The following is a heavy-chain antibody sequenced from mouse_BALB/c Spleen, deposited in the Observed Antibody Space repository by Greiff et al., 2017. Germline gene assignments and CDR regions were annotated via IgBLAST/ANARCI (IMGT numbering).Heavy chain of an antibody. Sequence: EVQLVESGGGLVQPGGSRKLSCAASGFTFSSFGMHWVHQAPGKGLEWVGYISSGSSSSYYADTVKGRCTITRDNPKNTLFLQMTSLRSEDTAMYYCARSGADGNYDYYAMDYWGQGTSVTVSS. CDR3: ARSGADGNYDYYAMDY. J-gene: IGHJ4*01. V-gene: IGHV5-17*02. D-gene: IGHD2-1*01. CDR1: GFTFSSFG. CDR2: ISSGSSSS.